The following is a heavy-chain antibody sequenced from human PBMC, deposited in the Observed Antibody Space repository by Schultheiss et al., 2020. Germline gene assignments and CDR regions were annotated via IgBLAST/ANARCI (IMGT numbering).Heavy chain of an antibody. CDR2: ISSSGSTI. D-gene: IGHD6-6*01. CDR1: GLTFSNAW. CDR3: AKEARVRSSGIDY. Sequence: GGSLRLSCAASGLTFSNAWMNWVRQAPGKGLEWVSYISSSGSTIYYADSVKGRFTISRDNAKNSLYLQMNSLRAEDTALYYCAKEARVRSSGIDYWGQGTLVTVSS. V-gene: IGHV3-48*04. J-gene: IGHJ4*02.